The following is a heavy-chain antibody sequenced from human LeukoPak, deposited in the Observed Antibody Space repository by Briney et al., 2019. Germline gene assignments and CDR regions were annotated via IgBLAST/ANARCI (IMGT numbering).Heavy chain of an antibody. D-gene: IGHD4-11*01. CDR3: ARGRNYGGLYYYYYGMDV. CDR2: INHSGST. CDR1: GGSFSGYY. J-gene: IGHJ6*02. Sequence: PSETLSLTCAVYGGSFSGYYWSWIRQPPGKGLEWIGEINHSGSTNYNPSLKSRVTISVDTSKNQFSLKLNSVTAADTAVYYCARGRNYGGLYYYYYGMDVWGQGTTVTVSS. V-gene: IGHV4-34*01.